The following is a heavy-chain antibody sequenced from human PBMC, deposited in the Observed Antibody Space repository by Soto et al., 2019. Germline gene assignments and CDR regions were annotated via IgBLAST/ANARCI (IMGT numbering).Heavy chain of an antibody. D-gene: IGHD3-10*01. CDR1: GGTFISYA. CDR3: ESESKMVRGVKGRVY. J-gene: IGHJ4*02. Sequence: QVQLVQSGAEVKKPGSSVKVSCKASGGTFISYAISWVRQAPGQGLEWMGGIIPIFGTANYAQKFQGRVTITADKSTSTAYMELSSLRSEDTAVYYCESESKMVRGVKGRVYWGQGTLGTVSS. CDR2: IIPIFGTA. V-gene: IGHV1-69*06.